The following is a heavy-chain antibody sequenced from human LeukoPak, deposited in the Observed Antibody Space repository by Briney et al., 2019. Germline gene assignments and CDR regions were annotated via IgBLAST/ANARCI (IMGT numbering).Heavy chain of an antibody. CDR3: AKEMLPYSGSLYLPLGCFDY. D-gene: IGHD1-26*01. CDR2: LSGNGDST. CDR1: GFTFSSYV. J-gene: IGHJ4*02. V-gene: IGHV3-23*01. Sequence: HPGGSLRLSCAVSGFTFSSYVMSWVRQAPGKGLEWVSSLSGNGDSTYYADSVKGRFTISRDNSKNTLFLQMTSLRAEDTAVYYCAKEMLPYSGSLYLPLGCFDYWGQGTLSPSPQ.